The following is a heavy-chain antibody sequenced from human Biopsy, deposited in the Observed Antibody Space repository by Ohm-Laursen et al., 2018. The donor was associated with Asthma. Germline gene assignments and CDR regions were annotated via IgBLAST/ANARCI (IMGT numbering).Heavy chain of an antibody. CDR2: ISYDGRNT. CDR1: GFAVSRDH. V-gene: IGHV3-30*04. J-gene: IGHJ6*02. Sequence: SLRLSCSASGFAVSRDHMFWVRQAPGKGLEWVTIISYDGRNTYYADSVEGRFTISRDNSKNTLFLQMSSLKPEDTAVYYCARGGLHYYEYYGMDVWGQGTTVTVSS. CDR3: ARGGLHYYEYYGMDV. D-gene: IGHD2-21*02.